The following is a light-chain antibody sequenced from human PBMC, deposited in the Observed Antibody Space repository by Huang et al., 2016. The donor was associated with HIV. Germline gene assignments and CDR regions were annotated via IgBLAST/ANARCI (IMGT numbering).Light chain of an antibody. CDR2: AAS. Sequence: AIQMTQSPSSLSASVGDRVTITCRASQGIRNDLGWYQQKPGKAPQLLIYAASSLQSGVPSRFSGSGSGTDFILTISSLQPEDFATYYCLQDYNYPRTFGQGTKLEIK. J-gene: IGKJ2*01. CDR1: QGIRND. V-gene: IGKV1-6*01. CDR3: LQDYNYPRT.